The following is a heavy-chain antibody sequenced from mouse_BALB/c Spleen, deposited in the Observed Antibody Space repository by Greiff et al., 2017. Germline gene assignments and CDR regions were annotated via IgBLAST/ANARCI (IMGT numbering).Heavy chain of an antibody. CDR2: INPSNGRT. CDR1: GYTFTSYW. D-gene: IGHD2-3*01. V-gene: IGHV1S81*02. J-gene: IGHJ2*01. Sequence: VQLQQPGAELVKPGASVKLSCKASGYTFTSYWMHWVKQRPGQGLEWIGEINPSNGRTNYNEKFKSKATLTVDKSSSTAYMQLSSLTSEDSAVYYCARGGVGYYVPYYFDYWGQGTTLTVSS. CDR3: ARGGVGYYVPYYFDY.